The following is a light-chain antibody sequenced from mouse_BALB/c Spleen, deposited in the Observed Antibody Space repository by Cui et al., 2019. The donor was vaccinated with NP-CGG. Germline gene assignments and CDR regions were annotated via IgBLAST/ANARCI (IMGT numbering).Light chain of an antibody. V-gene: IGLV1*01. J-gene: IGLJ1*01. CDR3: ALWYSNLWV. CDR1: TGGVTTSNY. CDR2: GTN. Sequence: QAVVTQESALTTSPGETVTLTCRSSTGGVTTSNYANWVQEKPDHLFTGLIGGTNNRAPGVPARFSGSLIGDKAALTITGAQTEDEAIYFCALWYSNLWVFGGGTKLTVL.